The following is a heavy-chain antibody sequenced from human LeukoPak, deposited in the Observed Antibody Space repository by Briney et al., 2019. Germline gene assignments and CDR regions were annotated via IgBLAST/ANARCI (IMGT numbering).Heavy chain of an antibody. CDR2: IWFDGSKK. D-gene: IGHD5-24*01. CDR1: GFTFSSHG. J-gene: IGHJ4*02. CDR3: AKGPGMATVKRYLDY. V-gene: IGHV3-30*02. Sequence: GGSLRFSRAASGFTFSSHGMHWVRQAPGKGLEWVTIIWFDGSKKYYADSVKGRFTISRDNSKNTLYLQMNSLRAEDTALYYCAKGPGMATVKRYLDYWGQGTLVTVSS.